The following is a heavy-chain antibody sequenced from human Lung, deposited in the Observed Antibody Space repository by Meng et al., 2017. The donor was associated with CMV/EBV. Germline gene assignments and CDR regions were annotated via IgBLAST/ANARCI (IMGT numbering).Heavy chain of an antibody. Sequence: VQLVQSGAEVKRPGASVKISCQASGYSFSGFYLNWARQAPGHGLEWLGRVNPISADTHLAQKFEGRITVTRGATINTAFMELTRLRPDDTAVYYCAKSSDNGWSSWGPGTLVTVSS. D-gene: IGHD6-19*01. V-gene: IGHV1-2*06. CDR3: AKSSDNGWSS. CDR1: GYSFSGFY. CDR2: VNPISADT. J-gene: IGHJ4*01.